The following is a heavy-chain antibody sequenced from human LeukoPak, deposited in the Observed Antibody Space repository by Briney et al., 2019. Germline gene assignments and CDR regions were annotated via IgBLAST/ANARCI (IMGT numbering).Heavy chain of an antibody. D-gene: IGHD3-3*01. J-gene: IGHJ4*02. CDR1: GDSISNYY. V-gene: IGHV4-59*01. CDR3: ARSWSYLDY. Sequence: SETLSLTCTVSGDSISNYYWSWIRQPPGKGLEWIGYMSYSGSANYNPSLKSRVSASVDMSKDQFSLNLSSATAADTAVYYCARSWSYLDYWGQGTLVTVSS. CDR2: MSYSGSA.